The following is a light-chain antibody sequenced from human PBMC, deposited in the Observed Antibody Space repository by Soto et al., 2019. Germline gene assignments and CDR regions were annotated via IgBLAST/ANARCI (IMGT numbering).Light chain of an antibody. CDR1: SSNIGGNT. J-gene: IGLJ3*02. CDR3: AAWDDSVNGWV. CDR2: SND. V-gene: IGLV1-44*01. Sequence: QSVLTQPPSASGTPGQRVTMSCSGSSSNIGGNTVNWYQQMPGTAPKLLIYSNDQRPSGVPDRFSGSESGTSASLAISGLQSEDEADYYCAAWDDSVNGWVFGGGTKLTVL.